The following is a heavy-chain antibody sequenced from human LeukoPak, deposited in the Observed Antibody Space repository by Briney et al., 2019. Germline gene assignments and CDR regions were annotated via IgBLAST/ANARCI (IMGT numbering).Heavy chain of an antibody. V-gene: IGHV4-34*01. J-gene: IGHJ3*02. CDR2: INHSGST. CDR3: ARDLYRSEPDAFDI. Sequence: SETLSLTCAVYGGSFIGFHWNWIRQPPGKGLEWIGDINHSGSTNYNPSLTSRVTISVDPSKNQFSLNLSSVTAADTAVYYCARDLYRSEPDAFDIWGQGTMVTVSS. D-gene: IGHD1-14*01. CDR1: GGSFIGFH.